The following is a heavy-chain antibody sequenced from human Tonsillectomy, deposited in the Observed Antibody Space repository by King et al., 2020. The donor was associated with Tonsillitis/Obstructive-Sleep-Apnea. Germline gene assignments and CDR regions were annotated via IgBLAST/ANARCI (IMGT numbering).Heavy chain of an antibody. V-gene: IGHV4-59*08. CDR2: IYYSGST. D-gene: IGHD6-13*01. CDR1: GGSISSYY. Sequence: VQLQESGPGLVKPSETLSLTCTVSGGSISSYYWSWIRQPPGKGLEWIGYIYYSGSTNYNPSLKSRVTISVDTSKNQFSLKLSSVTAADTAVYYCARHGREYSSNWTGDWFDPWGQGALVTVSS. CDR3: ARHGREYSSNWTGDWFDP. J-gene: IGHJ5*02.